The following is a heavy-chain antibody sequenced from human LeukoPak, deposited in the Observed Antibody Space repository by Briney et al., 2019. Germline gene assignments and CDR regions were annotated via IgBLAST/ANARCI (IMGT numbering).Heavy chain of an antibody. CDR3: ARGAREAYCSSTSCYRRFWFDP. CDR2: INHSGST. V-gene: IGHV4-31*03. D-gene: IGHD2-2*01. J-gene: IGHJ5*02. CDR1: GRSICSGGYY. Sequence: SDTLSLTCTVSGRSICSGGYYWIWIRQHPGKGLEWIGEINHSGSTNYNPSLKSRVTISVDTSKTQFSLKLSSVTAADTAVYYCARGAREAYCSSTSCYRRFWFDPWGQGTLVTVSS.